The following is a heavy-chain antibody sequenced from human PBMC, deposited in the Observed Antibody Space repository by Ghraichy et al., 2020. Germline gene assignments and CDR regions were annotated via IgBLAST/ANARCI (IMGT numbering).Heavy chain of an antibody. CDR2: IYYSGST. D-gene: IGHD6-19*01. V-gene: IGHV4-59*01. CDR3: ARVGYSSGWFPTAY. J-gene: IGHJ4*02. CDR1: GGSISSYY. Sequence: SETLSLTCTVSGGSISSYYWSWIRQPPGKGLEWIGYIYYSGSTNYNPSLKSRVTISVDTSKNQFSLKLSSVTAADTAVYYCARVGYSSGWFPTAYWGQGTLVTVSS.